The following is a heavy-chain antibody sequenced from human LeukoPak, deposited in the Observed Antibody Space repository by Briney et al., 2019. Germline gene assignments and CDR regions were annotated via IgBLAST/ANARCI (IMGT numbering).Heavy chain of an antibody. J-gene: IGHJ4*02. CDR2: ISSSGSTI. CDR1: GFTFSRDE. CDR3: ARTDY. Sequence: HPGGPLSLSCAASGFTFSRDEMNCVRRPPGKGLECISYISSSGSTIYYADSVKGRFTISRDNAKNSLYLQLNSPRAEDTALYYCARTDYWGQGTLVTVSS. V-gene: IGHV3-48*03.